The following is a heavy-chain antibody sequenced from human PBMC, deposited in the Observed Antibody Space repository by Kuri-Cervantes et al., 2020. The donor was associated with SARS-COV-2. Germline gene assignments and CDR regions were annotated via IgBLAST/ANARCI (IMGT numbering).Heavy chain of an antibody. CDR1: GGSIRTYY. J-gene: IGHJ6*03. CDR3: ARLGKNCTNGICNTYHYYYMDV. D-gene: IGHD2-8*01. Sequence: SETLSLTCTVSGGSIRTYYWGWIRQPPGKGLEWIGYIYYSGSTNYNPPLKSRVTVSVDTSKNQFFLKLSSVTAADTAVYYCARLGKNCTNGICNTYHYYYMDVWGQGTMVTVSS. V-gene: IGHV4-59*01. CDR2: IYYSGST.